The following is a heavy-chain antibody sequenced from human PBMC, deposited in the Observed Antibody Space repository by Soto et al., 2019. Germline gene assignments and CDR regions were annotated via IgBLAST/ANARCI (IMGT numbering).Heavy chain of an antibody. Sequence: QVQLVQSGAEVKKPGSSVKVSCTASGGTFSSYTISWVRQAPGQGLEWMGRIIPILGIANYAQKFQGRVTITADKSTSTAYMELSSLRSEDTAVYYCARDMDNWNFTNWFDPWGQGTLVTVSS. CDR1: GGTFSSYT. CDR3: ARDMDNWNFTNWFDP. D-gene: IGHD1-7*01. CDR2: IIPILGIA. J-gene: IGHJ5*02. V-gene: IGHV1-69*08.